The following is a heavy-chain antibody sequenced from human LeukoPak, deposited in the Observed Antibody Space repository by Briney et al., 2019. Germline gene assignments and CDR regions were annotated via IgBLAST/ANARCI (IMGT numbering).Heavy chain of an antibody. V-gene: IGHV4-30-2*01. J-gene: IGHJ4*02. D-gene: IGHD3-3*01. CDR1: GGSISSGGYS. CDR3: VAKTYDFWSGYHTRDY. CDR2: IYHGGGT. Sequence: SETLSLTCAVSGGSISSGGYSWSWIRQPPGKGLEWIGYIYHGGGTYYNPSLKSRVTISVDRSKNQFSLKLSSVTAADTAVYYCVAKTYDFWSGYHTRDYWGQGTLVTVSS.